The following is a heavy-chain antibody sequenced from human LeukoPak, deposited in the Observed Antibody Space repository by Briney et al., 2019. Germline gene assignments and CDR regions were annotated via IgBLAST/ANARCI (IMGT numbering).Heavy chain of an antibody. CDR1: GGSVSSGSYY. J-gene: IGHJ1*01. CDR2: IYYSGST. CDR3: ARGQYFHH. Sequence: PSETLSLTCTVSGGSVSSGSYYWSWIRQPPGKGLEWIGYIYYSGSTNYNPSLKSRVTISVDTSKNQFSLKLSSVTAADTAVYYCARGQYFHHWGQGTLVTVSS. V-gene: IGHV4-61*01.